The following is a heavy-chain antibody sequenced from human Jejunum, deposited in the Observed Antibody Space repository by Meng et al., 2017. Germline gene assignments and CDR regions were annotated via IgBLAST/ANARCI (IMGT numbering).Heavy chain of an antibody. CDR2: AST. CDR3: ARDHMGSLDY. D-gene: IGHD1-26*01. J-gene: IGHJ4*02. Sequence: VRMKESGPGLVSPSETLSLICSVYGGSVSSAGYKWRWIRQPPGKGLEWIGYASTNYNPSIKSRVTIYVDTSKNQFSLRLTSVTAADTAVYYCARDHMGSLDYWGQGILVTVSS. V-gene: IGHV4-61*08. CDR1: GGSVSSAGYK.